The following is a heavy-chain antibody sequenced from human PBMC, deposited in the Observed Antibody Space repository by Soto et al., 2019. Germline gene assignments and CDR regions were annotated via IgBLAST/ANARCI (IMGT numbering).Heavy chain of an antibody. D-gene: IGHD3-10*01. CDR1: GGSFSGYY. V-gene: IGHV4-34*01. Sequence: SETLSLTCAVYGGSFSGYYLSWIRQPPGKGLEWIGEINHSGSTNYNPSLKSRVTISVDTSKTQFSLKLSSVTAADTAVYYCARGRYYGSGSYPGWFDPWGQGTLVTVSS. J-gene: IGHJ5*02. CDR3: ARGRYYGSGSYPGWFDP. CDR2: INHSGST.